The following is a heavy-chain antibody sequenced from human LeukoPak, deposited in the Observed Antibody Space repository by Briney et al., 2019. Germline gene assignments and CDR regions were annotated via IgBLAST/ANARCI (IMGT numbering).Heavy chain of an antibody. CDR2: IYYSGST. Sequence: SETLSLTCTVSGGSISSSSYYWGWIRQPPGKGLEWIGSIYYSGSTYYNPSLKSRVTISVDTSKNQFSLKLSSVTAADTAVYYCAKDSAFYYIDVWGKGTTVIISS. CDR1: GGSISSSSYY. D-gene: IGHD3-10*01. CDR3: AKDSAFYYIDV. V-gene: IGHV4-39*07. J-gene: IGHJ6*03.